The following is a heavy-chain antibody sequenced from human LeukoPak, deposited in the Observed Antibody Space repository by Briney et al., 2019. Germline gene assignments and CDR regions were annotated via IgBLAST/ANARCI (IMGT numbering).Heavy chain of an antibody. Sequence: SETLSLTCAVYGGSFSGYYWSWIRQPPGKGLEWIGDINHSGSTNYNPSLKSRVTISVDTSKNQFSLKLSSVTAADTAVYYCARGKRSCYHYYMDVWGKGTTVTISS. J-gene: IGHJ6*03. CDR3: ARGKRSCYHYYMDV. CDR2: INHSGST. CDR1: GGSFSGYY. D-gene: IGHD1-1*01. V-gene: IGHV4-34*01.